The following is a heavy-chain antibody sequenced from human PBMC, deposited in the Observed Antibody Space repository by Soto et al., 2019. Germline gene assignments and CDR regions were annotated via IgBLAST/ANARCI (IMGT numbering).Heavy chain of an antibody. Sequence: QVQLQESGPGLVKPSGTLSLTCAVSGDSISNSRWWTWVRQPQGKGLEWIGDIFHSGDTNYNPSLKSRVFIPVDKSQNQFSLKVSSVTAADTAVYYCAYSTGWYRHDVWGQGTLVTVSS. D-gene: IGHD6-19*01. J-gene: IGHJ3*01. CDR2: IFHSGDT. CDR3: AYSTGWYRHDV. V-gene: IGHV4-4*02. CDR1: GDSISNSRW.